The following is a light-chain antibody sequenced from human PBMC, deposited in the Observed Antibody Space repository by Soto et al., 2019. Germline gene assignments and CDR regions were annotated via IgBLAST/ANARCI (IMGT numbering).Light chain of an antibody. CDR2: CAS. V-gene: IGKV3-20*01. CDR1: QSVSSSY. CDR3: QQYGSSPPWT. Sequence: EIVLTQSPGTLSLSPGERATLSCRASQSVSSSYLAWYQQKPGQAPRLLIYCASSRATGIPDRFSGSGSGTYFTLTISRLEPEDFAVYYCQQYGSSPPWTCGQGTKVEIK. J-gene: IGKJ1*01.